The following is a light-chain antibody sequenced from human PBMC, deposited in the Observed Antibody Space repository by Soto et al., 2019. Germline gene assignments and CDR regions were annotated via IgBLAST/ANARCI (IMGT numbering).Light chain of an antibody. V-gene: IGKV1-33*01. Sequence: IQMRQSPSSLSASIGYRVTITCQASQDISNYLNWYKQKPGKDPKLLIYDASNLETGVPSRFSGSGSGTDFTFTISSLQPEDIATYYCQQYDNLPLTFGGGTKVDIK. CDR3: QQYDNLPLT. CDR1: QDISNY. CDR2: DAS. J-gene: IGKJ4*01.